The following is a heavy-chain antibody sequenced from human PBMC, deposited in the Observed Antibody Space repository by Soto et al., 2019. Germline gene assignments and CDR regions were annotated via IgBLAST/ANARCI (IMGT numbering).Heavy chain of an antibody. V-gene: IGHV4-4*07. CDR3: ARDRGYRSGSFGS. CDR2: IYSDGTT. J-gene: IGHJ5*02. Sequence: SSETLSLTCIVSGGSISGYYWSWIRQPAGKKLEWIGRIYSDGTTNYNPSLKGRGTTPVDTSKKQISLKLTSVTAADTAMYYCARDRGYRSGSFGSWGQGVLVTSPQ. D-gene: IGHD5-18*01. CDR1: GGSISGYY.